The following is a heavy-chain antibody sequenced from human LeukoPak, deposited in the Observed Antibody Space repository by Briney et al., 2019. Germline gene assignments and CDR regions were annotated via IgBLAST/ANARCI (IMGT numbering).Heavy chain of an antibody. D-gene: IGHD2-15*01. J-gene: IGHJ4*02. Sequence: SETLSLTCTVSGGSISSYYWSWIRQPTGKGPEWIGYIYYSGSTNYNPSLKSRVTISVDTSKNQFSLNLSSVTAADTAVYYCARERCSGGSCYLGGVLRGYFDSWGQGTLVTVSS. CDR1: GGSISSYY. V-gene: IGHV4-59*01. CDR3: ARERCSGGSCYLGGVLRGYFDS. CDR2: IYYSGST.